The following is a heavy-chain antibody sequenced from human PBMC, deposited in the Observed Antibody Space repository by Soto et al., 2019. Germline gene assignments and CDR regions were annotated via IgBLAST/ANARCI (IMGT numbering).Heavy chain of an antibody. CDR1: AFTFSNYA. Sequence: GLSLRLSCSPSAFTFSNYAMSWVRQAPGKGLEWVSATSGSGGSTYYADAVKGRFTISRDKSKNTLYLQMNSLRAEDTAVYYCPKEYYDILTHFPSSYYFDYWGQGTLVTVSS. D-gene: IGHD3-9*01. J-gene: IGHJ4*02. V-gene: IGHV3-23*01. CDR2: TSGSGGST. CDR3: PKEYYDILTHFPSSYYFDY.